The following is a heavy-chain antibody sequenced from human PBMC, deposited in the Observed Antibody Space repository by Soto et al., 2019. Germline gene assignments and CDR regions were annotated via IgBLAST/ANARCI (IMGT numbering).Heavy chain of an antibody. CDR3: ARDIVVVPAFPYDAFDI. CDR2: ISSSSSYI. CDR1: GFTFSSYS. Sequence: EVQLVESGGGLVKPGGSLRLSCAASGFTFSSYSMNWVRQAPGKGLEWVSSISSSSSYIYYADSVKGRFTISRDNAKNSLYLQMNSLRAEDTAVYYCARDIVVVPAFPYDAFDIWGQGTMVTVSS. V-gene: IGHV3-21*01. J-gene: IGHJ3*02. D-gene: IGHD2-2*01.